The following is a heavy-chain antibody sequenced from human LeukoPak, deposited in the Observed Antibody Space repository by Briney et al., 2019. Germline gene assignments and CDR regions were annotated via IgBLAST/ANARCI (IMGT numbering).Heavy chain of an antibody. CDR2: ISSSSSYI. CDR3: ARDDPYCSSTSCYFDY. J-gene: IGHJ4*02. CDR1: GFTFSSYS. Sequence: KPGGSLRLSCAASGFTFSSYSMNWVRQAPGKGLEWVSSISSSSSYIYSADSVKGRFTISRDNAKNSLYLQMNSLRAEDTAVYYCARDDPYCSSTSCYFDYWGQGTLVTVSS. D-gene: IGHD2-2*01. V-gene: IGHV3-21*01.